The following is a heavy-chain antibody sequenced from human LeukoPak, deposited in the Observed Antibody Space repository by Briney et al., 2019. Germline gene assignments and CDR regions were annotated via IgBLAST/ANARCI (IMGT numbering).Heavy chain of an antibody. J-gene: IGHJ6*04. CDR1: GGTFSSYA. Sequence: GASVKVSCKASGGTFSSYAIGWVRQAPGQGLEWMGGIIPIFGTANYAQKFQGRVTITADKSASTAYMELSSLRSEDTAVYYCASVLRGYCSGGSCYPYYYYYGMDVWGKGTTVTVSS. CDR2: IIPIFGTA. CDR3: ASVLRGYCSGGSCYPYYYYYGMDV. V-gene: IGHV1-69*06. D-gene: IGHD2-15*01.